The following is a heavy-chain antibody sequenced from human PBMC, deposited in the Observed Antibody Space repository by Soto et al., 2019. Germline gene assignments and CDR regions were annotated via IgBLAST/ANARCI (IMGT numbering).Heavy chain of an antibody. CDR1: GGSISSSSYY. CDR3: ARHRGGAYDGSGYFPHWYFDH. J-gene: IGHJ2*01. Sequence: QLQLQESGPGLVKPSETLSLTCTVSGGSISSSSYYWGWIRQPPGKGLEWIGSIYYSGSTYYNPSLKSRVTISVDTCKNQFSLKLSSVTAADTAVYYCARHRGGAYDGSGYFPHWYFDHWGRGTLVTVSS. V-gene: IGHV4-39*01. D-gene: IGHD3-22*01. CDR2: IYYSGST.